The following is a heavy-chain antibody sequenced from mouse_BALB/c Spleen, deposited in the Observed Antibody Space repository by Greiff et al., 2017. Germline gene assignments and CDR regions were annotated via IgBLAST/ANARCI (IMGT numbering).Heavy chain of an antibody. Sequence: DVKLVESGGGLVKPGGSLKLSCAASGFTFSSYAMSWVRQTPEKRLEWVASISSGGSTYYPDSVKGRFTISRDNDRNILYLQMSSLRSEDTAMYYCAREDGYYAMDYWGQGTSVTVSS. CDR2: ISSGGST. V-gene: IGHV5-6-5*01. CDR3: AREDGYYAMDY. J-gene: IGHJ4*01. CDR1: GFTFSSYA. D-gene: IGHD2-3*01.